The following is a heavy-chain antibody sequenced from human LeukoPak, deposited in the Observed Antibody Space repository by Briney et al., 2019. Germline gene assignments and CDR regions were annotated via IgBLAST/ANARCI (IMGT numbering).Heavy chain of an antibody. Sequence: GGSLRLSCAASAFTFSSYWMHWVRQAPGKGLVWVSRINSDGIITSYADCVKGRFTISSDNAQNTLYLQMNSLRAEDTAVYYCAKGGATVIDYWGRGTLVTDSS. CDR1: AFTFSSYW. J-gene: IGHJ4*02. CDR3: AKGGATVIDY. D-gene: IGHD4-17*01. CDR2: INSDGIIT. V-gene: IGHV3-74*01.